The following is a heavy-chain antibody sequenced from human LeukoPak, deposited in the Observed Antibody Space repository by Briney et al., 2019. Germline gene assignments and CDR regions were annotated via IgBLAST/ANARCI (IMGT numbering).Heavy chain of an antibody. J-gene: IGHJ4*02. D-gene: IGHD3-10*01. CDR2: ISGSGDNT. V-gene: IGHV3-23*01. CDR3: AKDPITILYYFDY. Sequence: GGSLRLSCAASGFTFSSYAMNWVRQAPGKGLEWVSIISGSGDNTYYTDSVKGRFTISRDNSKNTLFLQMNSLRAEDTAVYYCAKDPITILYYFDYWGQGTLVTVSS. CDR1: GFTFSSYA.